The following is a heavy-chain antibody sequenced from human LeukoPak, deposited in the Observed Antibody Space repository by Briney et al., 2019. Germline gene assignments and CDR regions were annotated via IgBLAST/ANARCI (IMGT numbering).Heavy chain of an antibody. CDR2: IYPGDSDT. J-gene: IGHJ4*02. Sequence: HGESLRISCKGSGYSFTSYWIGWVRQMPGKGLEWMGIIYPGDSDTRYSPSFQGQVTISADKSISTAYLQWSSLKASDTAMYYCARHYLGMATPFDYWGQGTLVTVSS. D-gene: IGHD5-24*01. CDR1: GYSFTSYW. CDR3: ARHYLGMATPFDY. V-gene: IGHV5-51*01.